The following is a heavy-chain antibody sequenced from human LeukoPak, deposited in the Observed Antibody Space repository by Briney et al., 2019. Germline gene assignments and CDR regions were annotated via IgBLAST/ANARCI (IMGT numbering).Heavy chain of an antibody. CDR1: GYTFTSYG. J-gene: IGHJ4*02. CDR3: ARAHRVAAAGTGVNY. V-gene: IGHV1-69*13. D-gene: IGHD6-13*01. Sequence: ASVKVSCKASGYTFTSYGISWVRQAPGQGLEWMGGIIPIFGTANYAQKFQGRVTITADESTSTAYMELSRLRSDDTAVYYCARAHRVAAAGTGVNYWGQGTLVTVSS. CDR2: IIPIFGTA.